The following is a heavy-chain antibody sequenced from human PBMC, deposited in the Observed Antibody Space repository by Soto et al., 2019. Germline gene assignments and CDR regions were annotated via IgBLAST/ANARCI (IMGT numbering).Heavy chain of an antibody. J-gene: IGHJ4*02. CDR2: TKNKAASYAT. V-gene: IGHV3-72*01. Sequence: EVQLVESGGGLIQPGESLRLSCSTSGFTFSDSYIDWVRQAPGKGLEWVGRTKNKAASYATEYAASVKGRFSISRDHSLVSLYLQMNSLKIDDTAVYFCTACGWGSDFGAAWCQGTQVIVSS. CDR3: TACGWGSDFGAA. CDR1: GFTFSDSY. D-gene: IGHD3-10*01.